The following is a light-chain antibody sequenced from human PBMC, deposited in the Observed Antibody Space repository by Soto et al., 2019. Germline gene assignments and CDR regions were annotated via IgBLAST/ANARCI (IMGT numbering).Light chain of an antibody. J-gene: IGKJ4*01. CDR2: GAY. CDR3: QQYNNWPPLT. CDR1: QSVSSN. V-gene: IGKV3-15*01. Sequence: DIVMTQSPATLSVSPGERATLSCRASQSVSSNLAWYQQKPGPAPRLLIYGAYTRATGIPARFSGSGSGTEFTLTISSLQSEDFAVYYCQQYNNWPPLTFGGGTKVEIK.